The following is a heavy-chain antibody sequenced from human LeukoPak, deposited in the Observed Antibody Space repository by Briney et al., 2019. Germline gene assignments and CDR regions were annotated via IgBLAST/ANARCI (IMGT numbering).Heavy chain of an antibody. D-gene: IGHD6-19*01. CDR3: AGDKYSSGWYTGYMDV. CDR1: GYTFTGYY. CDR2: INPNSGGT. Sequence: ASVKVSCKASGYTFTGYYMHWVRQAPGQGLEWMGWINPNSGGTNYAQKFQGRVTMTRDTSISTAYMELSRLRSDDTAVYYCAGDKYSSGWYTGYMDVWGKGTTVSISS. V-gene: IGHV1-2*02. J-gene: IGHJ6*03.